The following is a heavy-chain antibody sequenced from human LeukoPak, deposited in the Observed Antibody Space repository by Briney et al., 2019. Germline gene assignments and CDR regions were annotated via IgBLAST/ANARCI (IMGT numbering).Heavy chain of an antibody. V-gene: IGHV4-61*02. CDR3: ARVENSSSWGGWFDP. J-gene: IGHJ5*02. CDR2: IYTSGST. Sequence: SQTLSLTCTVSGGSISSGSYYWSWIRQPAGKGLEWIGRIYTSGSTNYNPSLKSRVTISVDTSKNQFSLKLSSVTAADTAVYYCARVENSSSWGGWFDPWGQGTLVTVSS. CDR1: GGSISSGSYY. D-gene: IGHD6-13*01.